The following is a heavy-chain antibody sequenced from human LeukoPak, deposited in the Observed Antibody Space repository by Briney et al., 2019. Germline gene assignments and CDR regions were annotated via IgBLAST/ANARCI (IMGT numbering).Heavy chain of an antibody. Sequence: TSETLSLTCAVYGGSFSGYYWSWIRQPPGKGLEWIGEINHSGSTNYNPSLKSRVTISVDTSKNQFSLKLSSVTAADTAVYYCARDEIPYCSSTSCYGLSDNWFDPWGQGTLVTVSS. V-gene: IGHV4-34*01. CDR2: INHSGST. D-gene: IGHD2-2*01. J-gene: IGHJ5*02. CDR3: ARDEIPYCSSTSCYGLSDNWFDP. CDR1: GGSFSGYY.